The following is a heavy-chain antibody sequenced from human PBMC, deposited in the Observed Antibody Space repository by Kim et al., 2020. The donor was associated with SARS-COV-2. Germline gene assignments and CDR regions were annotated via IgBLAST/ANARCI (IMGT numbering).Heavy chain of an antibody. V-gene: IGHV4-31*03. J-gene: IGHJ3*02. CDR3: ARGGGCDGFDI. CDR2: IYYSGST. CDR1: GGSISSGGYY. D-gene: IGHD1-26*01. Sequence: SETLSLTCTVSGGSISSGGYYWSWIRQHPGKGLEWIGYIYYSGSTYYNPSLKIRVTISVDTSKNQFSLKLSTVTAADTAVYYCARGGGCDGFDIWGQGTMVTVSS.